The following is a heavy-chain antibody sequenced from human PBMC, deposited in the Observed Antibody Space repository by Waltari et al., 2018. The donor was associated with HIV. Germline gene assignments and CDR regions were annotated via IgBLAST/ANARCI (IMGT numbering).Heavy chain of an antibody. V-gene: IGHV4-38-2*02. D-gene: IGHD3-22*01. Sequence: QVQVQESGPGLVQPSETLSLTCTVSGDSISSAFYWGWIRQPPGKGLEWIGSIYHTGNTYYNPSLKVRVTISVDTSKNQFFLRLFSVTAADTAMYYCARSITMIEGVPNWFDPWGQGTLVTVSS. CDR2: IYHTGNT. CDR3: ARSITMIEGVPNWFDP. CDR1: GDSISSAFY. J-gene: IGHJ5*02.